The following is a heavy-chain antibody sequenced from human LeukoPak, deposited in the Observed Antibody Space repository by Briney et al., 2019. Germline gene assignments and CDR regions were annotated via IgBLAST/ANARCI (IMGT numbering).Heavy chain of an antibody. CDR2: INHSGST. CDR3: ARDQAVAGKPDYWYFDL. J-gene: IGHJ2*01. Sequence: SETLSLTCAVYGGSFGGYYWSWIRQPPGKGLEWIGEINHSGSTNYNPSLKSRVTISVDTSKNQFSLKLSSVTAADTAVYYCARDQAVAGKPDYWYFDLWGRGTLVTVSS. V-gene: IGHV4-34*01. CDR1: GGSFGGYY. D-gene: IGHD6-19*01.